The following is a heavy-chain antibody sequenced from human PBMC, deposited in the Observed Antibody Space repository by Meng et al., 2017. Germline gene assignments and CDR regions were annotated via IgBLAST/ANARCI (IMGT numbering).Heavy chain of an antibody. CDR1: GFTFSSYA. J-gene: IGHJ4*02. D-gene: IGHD6-19*01. V-gene: IGHV3-30*04. CDR3: ARERISSGWYRRDGSEIDY. Sequence: GESLKISCAASGFTFSSYAMHWVRQAPGKGLEWVAVISYDGSNKYYADSVKGRFTISRDNSKNTLYLQMNSLRAEDTAVYYCARERISSGWYRRDGSEIDYWGQGTLVTVSS. CDR2: ISYDGSNK.